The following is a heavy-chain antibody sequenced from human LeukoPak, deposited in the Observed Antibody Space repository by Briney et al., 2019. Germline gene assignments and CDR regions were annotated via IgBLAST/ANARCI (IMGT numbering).Heavy chain of an antibody. CDR2: ISGSGGST. D-gene: IGHD3-10*01. Sequence: GGSLRLSCAASGFTFSSYAMSWVRQAPGKGLEWVSAISGSGGSTYYADSVKGRFTISRDNSKNTLYLQMNSLRAEDTAVYYCAKDRTTQVRGVVDYDHWGQGTQVTVSS. V-gene: IGHV3-23*01. CDR3: AKDRTTQVRGVVDYDH. CDR1: GFTFSSYA. J-gene: IGHJ4*02.